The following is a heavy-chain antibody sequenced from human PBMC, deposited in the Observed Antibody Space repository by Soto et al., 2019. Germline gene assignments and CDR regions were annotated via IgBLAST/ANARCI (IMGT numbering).Heavy chain of an antibody. CDR1: GFTFSSYW. J-gene: IGHJ4*02. V-gene: IGHV3-7*01. CDR2: MKQDGSEK. CDR3: ARATPDIVATRGFDY. D-gene: IGHD5-12*01. Sequence: GGSLRLSCAASGFTFSSYWMSWVRQAPGKGLEWVANMKQDGSEKYYVDSVKGRFTISRDNAKNSLYLQMNSLRAEDTAVYYCARATPDIVATRGFDYWGQGALVTVSS.